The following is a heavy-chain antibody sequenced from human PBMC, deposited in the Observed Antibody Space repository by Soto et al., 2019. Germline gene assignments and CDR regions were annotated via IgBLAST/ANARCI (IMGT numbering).Heavy chain of an antibody. CDR2: VVINTHRT. CDR3: ATYQRAAGFTS. CDR1: GSYD. J-gene: IGHJ5*02. Sequence: QGQLVQSGPEVKKPGASVKVSCKTSGSYDINWVRQAPGQGLEWVGFVVINTHRTDNAQKFQGRVSLTGDTSTSTAYMELRDLRSEDTAVYFCATYQRAAGFTSWGQGTLVSVSS. V-gene: IGHV1-8*01. D-gene: IGHD2-2*01.